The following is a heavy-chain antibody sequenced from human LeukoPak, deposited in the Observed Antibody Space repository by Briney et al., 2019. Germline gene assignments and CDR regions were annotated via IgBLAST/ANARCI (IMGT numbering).Heavy chain of an antibody. CDR2: INPNSGGT. Sequence: GASVKVSCKASGYTFTGYYMHWVRQAPGQGLEWMGWINPNSGGTNYAQKFQGRVTMTRDTSISTAYMELSRLRSDDTAVYYCARGYIVVVPPDVPVDYWGQGTLVTVSS. D-gene: IGHD2-2*01. V-gene: IGHV1-2*02. CDR1: GYTFTGYY. J-gene: IGHJ4*02. CDR3: ARGYIVVVPPDVPVDY.